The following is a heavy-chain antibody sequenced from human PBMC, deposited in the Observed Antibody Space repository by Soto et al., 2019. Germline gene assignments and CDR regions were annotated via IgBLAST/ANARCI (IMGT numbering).Heavy chain of an antibody. D-gene: IGHD3-10*01. V-gene: IGHV1-24*01. J-gene: IGHJ4*02. CDR3: ATGAHKDYGSGSYYKTYFDY. Sequence: GGSGKVSGQVSRYTLTELFIHWVRQAPRKGVEWGGGFDPEDSETIYAQKCQGRVTMTEDTSTDTAYMELSSLRSEDTAVYYCATGAHKDYGSGSYYKTYFDYWGQGTLVTVSS. CDR1: RYTLTELF. CDR2: FDPEDSET.